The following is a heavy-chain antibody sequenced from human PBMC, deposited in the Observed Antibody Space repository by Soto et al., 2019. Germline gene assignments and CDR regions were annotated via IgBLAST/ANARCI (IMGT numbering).Heavy chain of an antibody. V-gene: IGHV3-23*01. J-gene: IGHJ4*02. Sequence: EVQLLESGGGLVQPGGSLRLSCAASGFTFSSYAMSWVRQAPGKGLEWVSAISGSGGSTYYADSVRGRFTISRDNSKDTLYLQMNSLRAEDTAVYYCARRSSGWYFDYWGQGTLVTVSS. CDR2: ISGSGGST. CDR3: ARRSSGWYFDY. D-gene: IGHD6-19*01. CDR1: GFTFSSYA.